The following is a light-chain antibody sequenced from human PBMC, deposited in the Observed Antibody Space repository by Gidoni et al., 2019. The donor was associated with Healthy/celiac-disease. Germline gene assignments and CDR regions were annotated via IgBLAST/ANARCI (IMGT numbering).Light chain of an antibody. CDR1: QSVSSN. CDR3: QQYNNWPPKYT. V-gene: IGKV3-15*01. Sequence: EIVMTQSPATLSVSPEERATLSCRASQSVSSNLAWYQQKHGQAPRLLIYGASTRATGIPARFSGSGSGTEFTLTISSLQSEDFAVYYCQQYNNWPPKYTFGQGTKLEIK. CDR2: GAS. J-gene: IGKJ2*01.